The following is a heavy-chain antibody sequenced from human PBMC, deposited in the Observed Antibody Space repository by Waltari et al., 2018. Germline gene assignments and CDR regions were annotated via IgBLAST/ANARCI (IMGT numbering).Heavy chain of an antibody. V-gene: IGHV2-5*01. Sequence: QINLKESGPTLVKPTQTLTLTCTFSGFSLSTSGVGVGWIRQPPGKALEWLALIYWNDDKRYSPSLKSRLTITKDTSKNQVVLTMTNMDPVDTATYYCVHRAGYRIPLPNYFDYWGQGTLVTVSS. CDR1: GFSLSTSGVG. CDR3: VHRAGYRIPLPNYFDY. D-gene: IGHD3-16*02. CDR2: IYWNDDK. J-gene: IGHJ4*02.